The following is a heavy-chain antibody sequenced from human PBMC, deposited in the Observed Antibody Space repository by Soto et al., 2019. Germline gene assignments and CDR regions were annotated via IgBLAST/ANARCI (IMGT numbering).Heavy chain of an antibody. CDR2: INTYNGNT. Sequence: QVQLVQSGAEVKNPGASVKVSCKASGYTFTRYGIGWARQAPGQGREWMGWINTYNGNTNYAQNVQGRVPLTTDTSTSTAYMERRSLRSNDTAIYYCAMVDVYVTPSPQDVWGQGTTVIVSS. D-gene: IGHD3-16*01. CDR3: AMVDVYVTPSPQDV. V-gene: IGHV1-18*01. J-gene: IGHJ6*02. CDR1: GYTFTRYG.